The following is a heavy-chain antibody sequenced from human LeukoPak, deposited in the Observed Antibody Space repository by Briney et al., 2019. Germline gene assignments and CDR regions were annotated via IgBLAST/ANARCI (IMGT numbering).Heavy chain of an antibody. CDR1: GFTFSTYS. V-gene: IGHV3-48*01. J-gene: IGHJ4*02. CDR2: ISGSNSTI. Sequence: PGGSLRLSCAASGFTFSTYSMNWVRQAPGKGLGWISYISGSNSTIYYADSVKGRFTISRDNAKNSLYLQMNSLRAEDTAVYYCASPFDYWGQGTLVTVSS. CDR3: ASPFDY.